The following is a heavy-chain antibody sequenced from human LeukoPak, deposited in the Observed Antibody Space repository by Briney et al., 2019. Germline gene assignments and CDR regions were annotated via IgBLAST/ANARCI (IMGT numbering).Heavy chain of an antibody. Sequence: SETLSLTCTVSGGSVSSGSYYWSWIRQPPGKGLEWIGYIYYSGSTNYNPSLKSRVTISVDTSKNQFSLKLSSVTAADTAVYYCARGGAARLHFQNWGQGTLVTVSS. D-gene: IGHD6-6*01. CDR3: ARGGAARLHFQN. CDR2: IYYSGST. J-gene: IGHJ1*01. CDR1: GGSVSSGSYY. V-gene: IGHV4-61*01.